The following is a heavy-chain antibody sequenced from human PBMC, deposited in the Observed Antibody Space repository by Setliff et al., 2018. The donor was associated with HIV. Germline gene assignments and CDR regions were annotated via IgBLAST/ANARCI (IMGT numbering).Heavy chain of an antibody. CDR2: IYYGGST. J-gene: IGHJ5*02. Sequence: PSETLSLTCTVSGGPISSSNYYWSWILQPPGKGMEWIGTIYYGGSTYYNAALKSRGSISADTSKNQLSLKFNSVTVADTAVYYCARLSSGWYNWFDPWGQVTLVTVSS. D-gene: IGHD6-19*01. CDR1: GGPISSSNYY. CDR3: ARLSSGWYNWFDP. V-gene: IGHV4-39*07.